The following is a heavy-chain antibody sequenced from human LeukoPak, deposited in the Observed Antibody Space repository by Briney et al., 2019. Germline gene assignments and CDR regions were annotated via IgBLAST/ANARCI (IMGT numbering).Heavy chain of an antibody. CDR1: GGSISSYY. CDR3: ARGGYYDYFQH. V-gene: IGHV4-59*01. J-gene: IGHJ1*01. D-gene: IGHD3-22*01. Sequence: SETLSLTCTVSGGSISSYYWSWIRRPPGKGLEWIGYIYYSGSTNYNPSLKSRVTISVDTSKNQFSLKLSSVTAADTAVYYCARGGYYDYFQHWGQGTLVTVSS. CDR2: IYYSGST.